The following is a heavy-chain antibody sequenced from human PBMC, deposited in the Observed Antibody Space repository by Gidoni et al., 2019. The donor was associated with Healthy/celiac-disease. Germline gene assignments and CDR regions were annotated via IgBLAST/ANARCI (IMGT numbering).Heavy chain of an antibody. Sequence: QVQLQQWGAGLLKPSQTLSLTCAVYGGSFSGYYWSWIRQPPGKGLEWIGEIKHSGSTNYNPSIKSRVNISGDRSKNQFSLKLSAVTAADTAVYYCARGRYSSSWYGVKWFDPWGQGTLVTVSS. V-gene: IGHV4-34*01. J-gene: IGHJ5*02. CDR1: GGSFSGYY. CDR2: IKHSGST. CDR3: ARGRYSSSWYGVKWFDP. D-gene: IGHD6-13*01.